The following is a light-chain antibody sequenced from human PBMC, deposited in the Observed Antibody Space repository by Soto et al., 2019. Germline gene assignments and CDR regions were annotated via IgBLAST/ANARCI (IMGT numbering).Light chain of an antibody. CDR3: CSYTSGTSV. Sequence: QSVLTQPASVSGSPGQSITISCTGTSTDVTVRNYVSWYQQHPGKAPKVIIYEVTNRPSGISNRFSGSKSGNTASLTISGLQAEDEADYHCCSYTSGTSVFGTGTKVTVL. V-gene: IGLV2-14*01. CDR2: EVT. J-gene: IGLJ1*01. CDR1: STDVTVRNY.